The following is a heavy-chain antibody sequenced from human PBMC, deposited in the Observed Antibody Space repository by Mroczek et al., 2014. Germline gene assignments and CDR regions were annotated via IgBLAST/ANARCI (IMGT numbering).Heavy chain of an antibody. CDR3: ATQKGSYYYDSSGYYPHDY. CDR2: ISGSGGST. J-gene: IGHJ4*02. V-gene: IGHV3-23*04. D-gene: IGHD3-22*01. Sequence: VQLVQSGGGLVQPGESLRLSCAASGFTFSSYAMSWVRQAPGKGLEWVSAISGSGGSTYYADSVKGRFTISRDNSKNTLYLQMNSLRAEDTAVYYCATQKGSYYYDSSGYYPHDYWGQGTLVTVSS. CDR1: GFTFSSYA.